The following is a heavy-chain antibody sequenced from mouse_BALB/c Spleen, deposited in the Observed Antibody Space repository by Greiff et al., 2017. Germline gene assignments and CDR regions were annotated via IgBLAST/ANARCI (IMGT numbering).Heavy chain of an antibody. J-gene: IGHJ2*01. CDR2: ILPGSGST. CDR3: ARSLHYGNYPWYFDY. D-gene: IGHD2-1*01. CDR1: GYTFSSYW. Sequence: QVQLQQSGAELVKPGASVKISCKATGYTFSSYWIEWVKQRPGHGLEWIGEILPGSGSTNYNEKFKGKATFTADTSSNTAYMQLSSLTSEDSAVYYCARSLHYGNYPWYFDYWGQGTTLTVSS. V-gene: IGHV1-9*01.